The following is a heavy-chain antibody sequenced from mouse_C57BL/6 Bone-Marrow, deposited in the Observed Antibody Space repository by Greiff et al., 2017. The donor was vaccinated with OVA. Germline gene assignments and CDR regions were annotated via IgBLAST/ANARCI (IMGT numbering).Heavy chain of an antibody. CDR1: GYTFTSYG. V-gene: IGHV1-81*01. D-gene: IGHD1-1*01. CDR2: IYPRSGNT. Sequence: VQLQQSGAELARPGASVKLSCKASGYTFTSYGISWVKQRTGQGLEWIGEIYPRSGNTYYNEKFKGKATLTADKSSSTAYMELRSLTSEDSAVYFCARGEYYGSSYLYWYFDVWGTGTTVTVSS. CDR3: ARGEYYGSSYLYWYFDV. J-gene: IGHJ1*03.